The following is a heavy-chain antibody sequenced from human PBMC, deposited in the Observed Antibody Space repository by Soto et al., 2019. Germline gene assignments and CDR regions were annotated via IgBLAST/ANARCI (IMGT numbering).Heavy chain of an antibody. CDR2: IYYSGST. Sequence: QLQLQESGPGLVKPSQTLSLTCTVSGGSISSGGYYWSWIRQHPGKGLERIGYIYYSGSTYYNPSLMIRVNISVDTSKNQFSLKLSSVTAEVTAVYHCAIENRNYDSSGYPPDAFDIWVQGTMVTVCS. J-gene: IGHJ3*02. CDR1: GGSISSGGYY. V-gene: IGHV4-31*03. D-gene: IGHD3-22*01. CDR3: AIENRNYDSSGYPPDAFDI.